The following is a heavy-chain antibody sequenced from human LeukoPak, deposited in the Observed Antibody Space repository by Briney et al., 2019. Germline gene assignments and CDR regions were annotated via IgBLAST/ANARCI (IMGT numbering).Heavy chain of an antibody. J-gene: IGHJ4*02. D-gene: IGHD7-27*01. CDR3: ARDENWGPDY. CDR2: IHAGRGDT. Sequence: ASVKVSCKASGFTFTGHNMHWVRQAPGQGLEWMGWIHAGRGDTNYAQKFQGRFTMTRDTSINTLFMELSSLRSDDTAVYYCARDENWGPDYWGQGTLVTVSS. CDR1: GFTFTGHN. V-gene: IGHV1-2*02.